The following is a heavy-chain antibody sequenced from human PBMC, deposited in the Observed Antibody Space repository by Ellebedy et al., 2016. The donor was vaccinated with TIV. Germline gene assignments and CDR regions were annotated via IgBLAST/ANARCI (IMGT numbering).Heavy chain of an antibody. Sequence: MPSETLSLTCVVKGGSFNGYFWSWIRQSPGKGLEWLGEINPSGTANYNPSLKSRVTMSVDTPEKQFPLRLTSVTAADTAVYYCARARGQYLYGSGSYFTHWGQGEVVTVSS. CDR3: ARARGQYLYGSGSYFTH. CDR1: GGSFNGYF. J-gene: IGHJ4*02. D-gene: IGHD3-10*01. CDR2: INPSGTA. V-gene: IGHV4-34*01.